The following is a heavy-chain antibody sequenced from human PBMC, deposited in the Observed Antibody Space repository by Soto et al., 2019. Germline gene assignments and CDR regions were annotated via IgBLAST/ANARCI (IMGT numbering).Heavy chain of an antibody. J-gene: IGHJ5*02. V-gene: IGHV3-21*01. D-gene: IGHD2-2*01. CDR2: ISSSSSYI. CDR1: VFTFSSYS. Sequence: GGSLRLSCAASVFTFSSYSMNWVRQAPGKGLEWVSSISSSSSYIYYADSVKGRFTISRDNAKNSLYLQMNSLRAEDTAVYYCARDLTARVVVPAAIPPLFDPWGQGTLVTVSS. CDR3: ARDLTARVVVPAAIPPLFDP.